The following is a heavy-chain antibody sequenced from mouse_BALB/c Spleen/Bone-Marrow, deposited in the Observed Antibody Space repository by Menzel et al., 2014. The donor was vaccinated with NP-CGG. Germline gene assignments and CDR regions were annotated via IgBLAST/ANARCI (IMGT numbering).Heavy chain of an antibody. CDR2: INPSNGGA. CDR3: ATSYYYAGSRGNS. J-gene: IGHJ2*01. Sequence: LVESGAELVKPGASVKLSCKASGYTFTSYWMHWVKLRPGQGFEWIGEINPSNGGANYNERFKRKATLTVDKSSSTAYMQLSSLTPEDSAVYYCATSYYYAGSRGNSWGQGTTLTVSS. V-gene: IGHV1S81*02. D-gene: IGHD1-1*01. CDR1: GYTFTSYW.